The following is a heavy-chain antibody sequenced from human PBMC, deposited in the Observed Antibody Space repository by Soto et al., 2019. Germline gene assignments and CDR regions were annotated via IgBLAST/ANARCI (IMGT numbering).Heavy chain of an antibody. CDR2: ISVYSGKT. D-gene: IGHD1-26*01. CDR1: GYTFTSYG. J-gene: IGHJ6*02. Sequence: GASVKVSCKASGYTFTSYGISWVRQAPGQGLEWMGWISVYSGKTNYAQKLQGRVTMTTDTSTSTAYMELRSLRSDDTAVYYCARDKVGTCCFGMDVWGQGTTVTVSS. V-gene: IGHV1-18*01. CDR3: ARDKVGTCCFGMDV.